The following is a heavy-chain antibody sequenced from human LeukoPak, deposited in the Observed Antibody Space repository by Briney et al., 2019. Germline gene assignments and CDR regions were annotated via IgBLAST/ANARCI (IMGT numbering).Heavy chain of an antibody. V-gene: IGHV4-59*01. CDR3: ARSLRLGELSPTLGY. CDR1: GGSISSYY. CDR2: IYYSGST. J-gene: IGHJ4*02. D-gene: IGHD3-16*02. Sequence: KASETLSLTCTVSGGSISSYYWSWIRQPPGKGLEWIGYIYYSGSTNYNPSLKSRVTTSVDTSKNQFSLKLSSVTAADTAVYYCARSLRLGELSPTLGYWGQGTLVTVSS.